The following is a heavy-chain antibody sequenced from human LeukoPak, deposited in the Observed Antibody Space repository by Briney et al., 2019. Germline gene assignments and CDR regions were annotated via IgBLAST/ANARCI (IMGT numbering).Heavy chain of an antibody. J-gene: IGHJ4*02. Sequence: GGSLRLSCAAPGFMFHVYAIHWVRQAPGKGLEWVSLISGDGGSTFYADSVKGRLTISRDNSKNSLYLQMNSLRSDDTALYYCARESESSGWYDYWGQGTLVTVSS. CDR1: GFMFHVYA. CDR3: ARESESSGWYDY. V-gene: IGHV3-43*02. D-gene: IGHD6-19*01. CDR2: ISGDGGST.